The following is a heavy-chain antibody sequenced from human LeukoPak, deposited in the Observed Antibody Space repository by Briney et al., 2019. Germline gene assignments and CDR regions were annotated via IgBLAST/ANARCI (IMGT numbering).Heavy chain of an antibody. V-gene: IGHV3-30*02. CDR1: RFTFSNYD. CDR2: IRYDGSNK. J-gene: IGHJ4*02. D-gene: IGHD2-8*01. Sequence: PGGSLRLSCAASRFTFSNYDMHWVRQAPGKGLEWVIFIRYDGSNKYYADSVKGRFTISRDNSKNTLYLQMNSLRAEDTAVYYCAKDLMAPTPPYDYWGQGTLVTVSS. CDR3: AKDLMAPTPPYDY.